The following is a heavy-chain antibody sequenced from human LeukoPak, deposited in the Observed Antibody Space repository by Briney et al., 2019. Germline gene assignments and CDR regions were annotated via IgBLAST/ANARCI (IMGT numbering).Heavy chain of an antibody. D-gene: IGHD2-15*01. CDR3: ARGRRPIVVVVADRDSYNWFDP. V-gene: IGHV1-2*02. Sequence: GASVKVSCKASGYTFTSYDINWVRQAPGQGLEWMGWINPNSGGTNYAQKFQGRVTMTRDTSISTAYMELSRLRSDDTAVYYCARGRRPIVVVVADRDSYNWFDPWGQGTLVTVSS. CDR1: GYTFTSYD. CDR2: INPNSGGT. J-gene: IGHJ5*02.